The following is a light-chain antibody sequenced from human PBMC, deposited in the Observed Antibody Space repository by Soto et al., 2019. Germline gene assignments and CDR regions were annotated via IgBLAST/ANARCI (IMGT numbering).Light chain of an antibody. Sequence: EIVLTQSPDTLSLSPAERATLSCGASQSVSSYLAWYQQKPGQAPRLLIYDASNRATGIPARFSGSGSGTDFTLTISSLEPKDFAVYYCQQPGTIGQGTKLEIK. CDR3: QQPGT. J-gene: IGKJ2*01. V-gene: IGKV3-11*01. CDR1: QSVSSY. CDR2: DAS.